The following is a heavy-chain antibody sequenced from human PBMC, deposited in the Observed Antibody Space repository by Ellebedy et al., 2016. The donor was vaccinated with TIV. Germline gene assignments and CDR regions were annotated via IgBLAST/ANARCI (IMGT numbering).Heavy chain of an antibody. CDR1: GFTFGTYS. CDR2: IYSGGGT. J-gene: IGHJ4*02. CDR3: ARPDLDY. Sequence: GESLKISCAASGFTFGTYSMNWVRQAPGKGLEWVSVIYSGGGTYYADSVKGRFTLSRDNSKNTLYLQMNSLRAEDTAMYYCARPDLDYWGQGTLVSVSS. V-gene: IGHV3-53*01.